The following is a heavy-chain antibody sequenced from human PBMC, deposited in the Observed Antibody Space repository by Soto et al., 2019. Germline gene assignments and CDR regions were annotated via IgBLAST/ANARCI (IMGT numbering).Heavy chain of an antibody. CDR2: IWYDGSNK. CDR3: ARVFKNAQQRGPQRLQYFDY. D-gene: IGHD6-25*01. CDR1: GFTFSSYG. J-gene: IGHJ4*02. Sequence: PGGSLRLSCAASGFTFSSYGMHWVRQAPGKGLEWVAVIWYDGSNKYYADSVKGRFTISRDNSKNTLYLQMNSLRAEDTAVYYCARVFKNAQQRGPQRLQYFDYWGQGTLVTVSS. V-gene: IGHV3-33*01.